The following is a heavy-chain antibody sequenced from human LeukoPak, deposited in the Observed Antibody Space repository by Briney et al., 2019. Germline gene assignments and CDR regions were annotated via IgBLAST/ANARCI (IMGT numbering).Heavy chain of an antibody. V-gene: IGHV3-23*01. CDR1: GFTFSSYA. CDR3: ARGASRSQPPDY. D-gene: IGHD5-18*01. Sequence: GGSLRLSCAGSGFTFSSYAMSWVSQAPGKGLEWVSGISGSGSSTHYADSVKGWFTISRDNAKNSLYLQMNSLRAEDTAVYYCARGASRSQPPDYWGQGTLVTVSS. CDR2: ISGSGSST. J-gene: IGHJ4*02.